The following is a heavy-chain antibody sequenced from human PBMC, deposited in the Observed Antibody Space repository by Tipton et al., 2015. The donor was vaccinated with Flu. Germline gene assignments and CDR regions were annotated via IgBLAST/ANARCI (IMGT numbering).Heavy chain of an antibody. CDR3: ARDREGATTPIDF. J-gene: IGHJ4*02. CDR2: IHTHFGNI. V-gene: IGHV1-18*04. D-gene: IGHD1-26*01. CDR1: GYSFTTYG. Sequence: VQLVQSGAEVRKPGAAVKVSCKASGYSFTTYGIGWVRQAPGQGLEWMGWIHTHFGNINYPQKFLGRVTMTTDTSTDTACMELRSLRSDDSAVYFCARDREGATTPIDFWGQGTLVTVSS.